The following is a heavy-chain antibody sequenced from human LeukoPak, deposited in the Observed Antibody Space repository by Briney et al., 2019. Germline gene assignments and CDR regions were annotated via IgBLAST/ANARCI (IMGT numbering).Heavy chain of an antibody. CDR2: INPSGGTT. CDR3: AREWGSSWYDY. J-gene: IGHJ4*02. CDR1: GYTFTSYY. V-gene: IGHV1-46*01. D-gene: IGHD6-13*01. Sequence: ASVKVSCKASGYTFTSYYMHWVRQAPGQGLEWMGVINPSGGTTNYAQKFQGRITMTRDTSTSTAYMELRSLRSDDTAVYYCAREWGSSWYDYWGQGTLVTVSS.